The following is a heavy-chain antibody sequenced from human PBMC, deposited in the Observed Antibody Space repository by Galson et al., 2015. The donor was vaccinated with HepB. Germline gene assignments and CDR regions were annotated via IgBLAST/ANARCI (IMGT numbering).Heavy chain of an antibody. CDR1: GFTFSSYA. Sequence: SLRLSCAASGFTFSSYAMSWVRQAPGKGLEWVSAISGSGSSTYYADSVKGRFTISRDNSKNTLYLQMNSLRAEDTAVYYCAKDNLPRYFDWLAPMDYWGQGTLVTVSS. CDR2: ISGSGSST. V-gene: IGHV3-23*01. J-gene: IGHJ4*02. CDR3: AKDNLPRYFDWLAPMDY. D-gene: IGHD3-9*01.